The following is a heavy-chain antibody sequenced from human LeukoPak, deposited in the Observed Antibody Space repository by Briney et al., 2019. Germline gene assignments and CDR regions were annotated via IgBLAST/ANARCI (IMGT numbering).Heavy chain of an antibody. CDR2: IKQDGSEK. J-gene: IGHJ6*04. Sequence: GGALRLSCAASGFTFSSYWMSWVRQAPGKGLEWVANIKQDGSEKYYVDSVKGRFTISRDNAKNSLYLQMNSLRAEDTAVYYCAELGITMIGGVWGKGTTVTISS. CDR3: AELGITMIGGV. D-gene: IGHD3-10*02. CDR1: GFTFSSYW. V-gene: IGHV3-7*01.